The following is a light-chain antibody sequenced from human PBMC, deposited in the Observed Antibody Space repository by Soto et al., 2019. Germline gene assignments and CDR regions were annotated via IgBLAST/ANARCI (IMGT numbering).Light chain of an antibody. CDR1: QSISSY. V-gene: IGKV3-11*01. CDR3: QQRSNWPPT. J-gene: IGKJ4*01. Sequence: EMVLTQSPATLSLSPGERATLSCRASQSISSYLAWYQQKPGQAPRLLIYDASNRATGIPARFSGGGTGTDFTLTISSLEPEDFAVYYCQQRSNWPPTFGGGTKVEIK. CDR2: DAS.